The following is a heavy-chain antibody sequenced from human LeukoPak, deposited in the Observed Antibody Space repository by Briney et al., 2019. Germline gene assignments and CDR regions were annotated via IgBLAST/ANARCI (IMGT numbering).Heavy chain of an antibody. CDR1: GGSISSGSYY. D-gene: IGHD6-13*01. Sequence: PSETLSLTCTVSGGSISSGSYYWSWIRQPAGKGLEWIGRIYTSGSTNYNPSLKSRVTISVDTSKNQFSLKLSSVTAADTAVYYCARDGGSSWYRYWGQGTPVTVSS. V-gene: IGHV4-61*02. CDR2: IYTSGST. CDR3: ARDGGSSWYRY. J-gene: IGHJ4*02.